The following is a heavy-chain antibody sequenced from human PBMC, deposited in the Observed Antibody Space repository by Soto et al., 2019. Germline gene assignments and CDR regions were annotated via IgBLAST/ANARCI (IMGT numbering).Heavy chain of an antibody. D-gene: IGHD2-15*01. Sequence: ASVKVSCKASGYTFTTYGFNWVRQAPGQGLEWMGWISPYNGDTNYAQNFQGRVTLTTDTSTSTVYTELRSLTSDDTAVYYCARTPRAQMIVLEAATRFDYWGQGTRVTVSS. J-gene: IGHJ4*02. V-gene: IGHV1-18*04. CDR1: GYTFTTYG. CDR3: ARTPRAQMIVLEAATRFDY. CDR2: ISPYNGDT.